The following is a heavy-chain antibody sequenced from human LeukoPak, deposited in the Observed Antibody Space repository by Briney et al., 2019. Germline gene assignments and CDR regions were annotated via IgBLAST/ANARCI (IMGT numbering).Heavy chain of an antibody. Sequence: SETLSLTCTVSGGSISSYYWSWIRQPPGKGLEWIGYIYYSGSTNYNPSLKSRVTILVDTSKNQFSLKLSSVTAADTAVYYCARDHGSGTYDYWGQGTLVTVSS. CDR3: ARDHGSGTYDY. CDR1: GGSISSYY. D-gene: IGHD3-10*01. CDR2: IYYSGST. J-gene: IGHJ4*02. V-gene: IGHV4-59*01.